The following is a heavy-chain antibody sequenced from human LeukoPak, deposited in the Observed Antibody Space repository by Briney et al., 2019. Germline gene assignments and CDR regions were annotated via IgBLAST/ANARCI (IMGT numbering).Heavy chain of an antibody. J-gene: IGHJ6*02. V-gene: IGHV4-34*01. CDR1: GGSFSGYY. CDR3: ASGEVVAPADTDITSGMDV. D-gene: IGHD2-2*01. Sequence: SETLSLTCAVSGGSFSGYYWSWIRQPPGKGLEWLGDIYHSGSTNYNPSLKSRVTISVDTSKNQFSLKLSSVTAADTAVYYCASGEVVAPADTDITSGMDVWGQGTTVTVSS. CDR2: IYHSGST.